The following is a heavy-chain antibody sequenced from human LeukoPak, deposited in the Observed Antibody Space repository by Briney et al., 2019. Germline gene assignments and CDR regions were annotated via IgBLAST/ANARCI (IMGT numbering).Heavy chain of an antibody. Sequence: PGGSLRLSCAASGFTFSSYSMNWVRQAPGKGLEWVSSISSSSSYIYYADSVKGRFTISRDNAKNSLYLQMNSLRAEDTAVYYCASGGLYGSGSYSSQHWGQGTLVTVSS. V-gene: IGHV3-21*01. CDR3: ASGGLYGSGSYSSQH. CDR1: GFTFSSYS. CDR2: ISSSSSYI. D-gene: IGHD3-10*01. J-gene: IGHJ1*01.